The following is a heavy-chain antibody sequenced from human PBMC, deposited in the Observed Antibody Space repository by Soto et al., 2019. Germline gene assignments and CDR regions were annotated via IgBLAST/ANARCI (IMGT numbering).Heavy chain of an antibody. J-gene: IGHJ4*02. CDR3: ARVSRSGYYPKY. CDR2: IWYDGNNK. CDR1: GFTFSSYG. D-gene: IGHD3-3*01. Sequence: LRLSCAASGFTFSSYGMHWVRQAPGKGLEWVAVIWYDGNNKYYADSVKGRFTISRDNSKNTLYLQMNSLRAEDTAIYYCARVSRSGYYPKYWGQGTLVTVSS. V-gene: IGHV3-33*01.